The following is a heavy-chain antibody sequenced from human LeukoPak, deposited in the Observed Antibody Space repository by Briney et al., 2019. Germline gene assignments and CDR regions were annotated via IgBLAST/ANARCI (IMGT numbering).Heavy chain of an antibody. CDR2: ISASGDYT. J-gene: IGHJ3*02. Sequence: GGSLRLSCAASGFTFRAYAVIWVRQAPGKGLEWVSAISASGDYTHYADSVKGRFDISRDNSKNTVYLQMSSLRAEDAALYYCAKDPNGDYVGAFDSWGQGTTVIVSS. D-gene: IGHD4-17*01. CDR1: GFTFRAYA. V-gene: IGHV3-23*01. CDR3: AKDPNGDYVGAFDS.